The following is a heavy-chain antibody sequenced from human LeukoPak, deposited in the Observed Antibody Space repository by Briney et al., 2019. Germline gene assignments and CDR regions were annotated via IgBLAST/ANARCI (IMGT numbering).Heavy chain of an antibody. V-gene: IGHV3-48*03. CDR3: ALIAVAGAGFTY. CDR2: ISSSGSTI. CDR1: GFTFSSYE. J-gene: IGHJ4*02. Sequence: GGSLRLSCAASGFTFSSYEMNWVRQAPGKGLEWVSYISSSGSTIYYADSVKGRFTISRDNAKNSLYLQMNSLRAEDTAVYYCALIAVAGAGFTYWGQGTLVTVS. D-gene: IGHD6-19*01.